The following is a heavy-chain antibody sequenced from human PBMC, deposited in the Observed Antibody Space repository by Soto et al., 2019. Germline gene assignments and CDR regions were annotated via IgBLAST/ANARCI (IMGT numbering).Heavy chain of an antibody. CDR2: IYYSGST. Sequence: PSETLSLTCTVSGGSISSYYWSWIRQPPGKGLEWIGYIYYSGSTNYNPSLKSRVTISVDTSKNQFSLKLSSVTAADTAVYYCGRSLYYYDSSGYSFDYWGQGTLVTVSS. D-gene: IGHD3-22*01. J-gene: IGHJ4*02. V-gene: IGHV4-59*01. CDR3: GRSLYYYDSSGYSFDY. CDR1: GGSISSYY.